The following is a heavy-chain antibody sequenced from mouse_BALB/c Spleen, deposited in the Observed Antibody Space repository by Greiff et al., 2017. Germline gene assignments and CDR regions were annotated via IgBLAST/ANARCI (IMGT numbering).Heavy chain of an antibody. V-gene: IGHV5-15*02. D-gene: IGHD1-1*01. CDR1: GFTFSDYG. J-gene: IGHJ1*01. CDR3: ARDSYKGYWYFDV. Sequence: DVMLVESGGGLVQPGGSRKLSCAASGFTFSDYGMAWVRQAPGKGPEWVAFISNLAYSIYYADTVTGRFTISRENAKNTLYLEMSSLRSEDTAMYYCARDSYKGYWYFDVWGAGTTVTVSS. CDR2: ISNLAYSI.